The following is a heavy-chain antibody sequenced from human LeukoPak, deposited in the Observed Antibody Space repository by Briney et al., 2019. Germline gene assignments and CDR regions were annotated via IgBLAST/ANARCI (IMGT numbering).Heavy chain of an antibody. CDR1: GYTFTSYY. CDR2: INPSGGST. CDR3: ARDAGSTVTTFPNYFDY. J-gene: IGHJ4*02. Sequence: ASVKVSCKASGYTFTSYYMHWVRQAPGQGLEWMGIINPSGGSTSYAQKFQGRVTISVDTSKNQFSLKLSSVTAADTAVYYCARDAGSTVTTFPNYFDYWGQGTLVTVSS. D-gene: IGHD4-17*01. V-gene: IGHV1-46*01.